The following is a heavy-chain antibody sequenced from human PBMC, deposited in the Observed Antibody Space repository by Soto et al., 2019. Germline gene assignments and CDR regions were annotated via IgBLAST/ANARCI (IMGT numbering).Heavy chain of an antibody. V-gene: IGHV1-8*01. CDR1: GYTFTSYD. D-gene: IGHD5-12*01. CDR2: MNPNSGNT. Sequence: ASVKVSCKASGYTFTSYDINWVRQATGQGLEWMGWMNPNSGNTGYAQKFQGRVTMTRNTSISTAYMELSSLRSEDTAVYYCARGLVATIDFDYWGQGTLVTVSS. J-gene: IGHJ4*02. CDR3: ARGLVATIDFDY.